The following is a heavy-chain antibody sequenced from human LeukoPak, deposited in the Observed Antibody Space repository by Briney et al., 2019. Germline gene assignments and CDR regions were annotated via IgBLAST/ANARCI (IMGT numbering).Heavy chain of an antibody. CDR1: GYTFTSYG. V-gene: IGHV1-18*01. J-gene: IGHJ3*02. CDR3: ARPQLGYCSGGSCYLRHAFDI. Sequence: ASVKVSCKASGYTFTSYGISWVRQAPGQGLEWMGWISAYNGNTNYAQKLQGRVTMTTDTSTSTAYMALRSLRSDDTAVYYCARPQLGYCSGGSCYLRHAFDIWGQGTMVTVSS. D-gene: IGHD2-15*01. CDR2: ISAYNGNT.